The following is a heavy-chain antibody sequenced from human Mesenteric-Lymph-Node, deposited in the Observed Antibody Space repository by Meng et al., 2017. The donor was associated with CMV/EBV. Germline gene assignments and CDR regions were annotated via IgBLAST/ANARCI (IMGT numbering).Heavy chain of an antibody. CDR1: GFTFSTYA. J-gene: IGHJ3*02. V-gene: IGHV3-23*01. Sequence: GGSLRPSCAASGFTFSTYAMSWVRQAPGKGLEWVSVVSGNSEYIHYAGSVKGRFTISRDNSKNTLYLQMNSLRAEDTAVYYCAKREGDCSTTSCYFVAFDIWGQGTVVTVSS. D-gene: IGHD2-2*01. CDR2: VSGNSEYI. CDR3: AKREGDCSTTSCYFVAFDI.